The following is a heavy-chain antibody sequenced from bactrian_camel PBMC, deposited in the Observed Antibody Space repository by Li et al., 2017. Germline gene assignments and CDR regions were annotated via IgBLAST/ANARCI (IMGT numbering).Heavy chain of an antibody. CDR1: GFSYSPN. D-gene: IGHD5*01. Sequence: VQLVESGGASVQTGGSLTLSCVASGFSYSPNMAWFRQTPGKEREAIASINSETLTNYADSVRARFIISKTDDRTTLHLQLNNLKPDDTAMYYCAAVARWYGRDRLSSHRYQYWGQGTQVTVS. V-gene: IGHV3S55*01. J-gene: IGHJ4*01. CDR2: INSETLT. CDR3: AAVARWYGRDRLSSHRYQY.